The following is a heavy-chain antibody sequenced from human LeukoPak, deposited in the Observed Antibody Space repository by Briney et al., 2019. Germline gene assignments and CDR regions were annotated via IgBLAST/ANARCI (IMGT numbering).Heavy chain of an antibody. J-gene: IGHJ6*04. CDR1: GFTFSSYW. Sequence: GGSLRLSCAASGFTFSSYWMSWVRQAPGKGLEWVSYISSSGRTTYYADSVKGRFTISRDNAKNSLYLQMNSLRAEDTAVYYCARDRGTEFVWGKGTTVTISS. CDR2: ISSSGRTT. CDR3: ARDRGTEFV. V-gene: IGHV3-48*04. D-gene: IGHD3-10*01.